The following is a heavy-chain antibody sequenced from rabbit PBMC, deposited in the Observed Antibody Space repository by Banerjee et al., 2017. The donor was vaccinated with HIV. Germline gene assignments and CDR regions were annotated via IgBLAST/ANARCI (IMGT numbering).Heavy chain of an antibody. J-gene: IGHJ3*01. D-gene: IGHD8-1*01. CDR2: IYAGSSGST. Sequence: QSLEESGGDLVKPGASLTLTCTASGFSFSSSYWICWVRQAPGKGLEWIACIYAGSSGSTYYASWAKGRFTISKTSSTTVTLQMTSLTAADTATYFCAHYAGSSYFYTRLDLWGPGTLVTVS. V-gene: IGHV1S40*01. CDR3: AHYAGSSYFYTRLDL. CDR1: GFSFSSSYW.